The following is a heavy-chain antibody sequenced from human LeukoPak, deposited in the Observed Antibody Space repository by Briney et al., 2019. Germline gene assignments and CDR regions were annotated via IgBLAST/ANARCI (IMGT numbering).Heavy chain of an antibody. D-gene: IGHD6-25*01. CDR2: IYYSGST. CDR1: GGSISSYY. V-gene: IGHV4-59*01. Sequence: SETLSLTCTVSGGSISSYYWSWIRQPPGKGLEWIGYIYYSGSTNYNPSLKSRVTISVDTSKNQFSLKLSSVTAADTAVYYCARDVDGLLDYWGQGTLVTVSS. CDR3: ARDVDGLLDY. J-gene: IGHJ4*02.